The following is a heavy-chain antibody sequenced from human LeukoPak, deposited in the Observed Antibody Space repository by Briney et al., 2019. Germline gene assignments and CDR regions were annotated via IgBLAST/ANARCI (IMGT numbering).Heavy chain of an antibody. CDR3: ASKPSVTGNIAY. CDR1: GGSVSSGSYY. J-gene: IGHJ4*02. D-gene: IGHD7-27*01. CDR2: IYYSGST. Sequence: PSETLSLTCTVSGGSVSSGSYYWSWIRQPPGKGLEWIGYIYYSGSTNYNPSLKSRVTISVDTSKNQFSLKLSSVTAADTAVYYCASKPSVTGNIAYWGQGTLVTVSS. V-gene: IGHV4-61*01.